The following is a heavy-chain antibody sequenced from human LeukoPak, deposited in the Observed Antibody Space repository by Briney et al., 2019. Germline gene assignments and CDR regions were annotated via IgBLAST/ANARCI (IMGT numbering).Heavy chain of an antibody. V-gene: IGHV3-7*01. J-gene: IGHJ4*02. CDR2: IKQDGSEQ. Sequence: QSGGSLRLSCAASGFTFSSYWMSWVRQAPGKGLEWVANIKQDGSEQYYVDSVKGRFTISRDISTDTLWLQMDSLRTEDTAVYYCAKGPLRGTAAAIDYWGQGTLVTVSS. D-gene: IGHD2-2*01. CDR1: GFTFSSYW. CDR3: AKGPLRGTAAAIDY.